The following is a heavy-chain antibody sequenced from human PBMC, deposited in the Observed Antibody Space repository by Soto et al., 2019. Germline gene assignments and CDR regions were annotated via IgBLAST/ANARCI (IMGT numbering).Heavy chain of an antibody. J-gene: IGHJ4*02. CDR1: GFTLRNYA. D-gene: IGHD2-15*01. V-gene: IGHV3-23*01. Sequence: GGSLRLSCAASGFTLRNYAMSWVRQAPGKGLEWVSGISDSGVSTYYADSVKGRFTISRDNSKNTLYLQMNSLRAEDTAVYYCTKDRYCSGGSCSDFDYWGQGTLVTVSS. CDR3: TKDRYCSGGSCSDFDY. CDR2: ISDSGVST.